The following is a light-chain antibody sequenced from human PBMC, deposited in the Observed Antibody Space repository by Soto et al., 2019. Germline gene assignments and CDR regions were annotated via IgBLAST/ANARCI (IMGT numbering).Light chain of an antibody. Sequence: EIVLTQSPATLSLSPGERATLSCRASQSVSSYLAWYQQKPGQAPRLLIYDASNRATGIPARFSGSGSGTEFTLTINSLQPEDFATYYCLQHNSYPYTLGQGTKLEIK. CDR1: QSVSSY. V-gene: IGKV3-11*01. J-gene: IGKJ2*01. CDR3: LQHNSYPYT. CDR2: DAS.